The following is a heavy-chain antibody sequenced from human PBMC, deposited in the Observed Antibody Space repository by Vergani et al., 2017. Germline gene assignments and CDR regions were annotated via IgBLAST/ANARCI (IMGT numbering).Heavy chain of an antibody. J-gene: IGHJ5*02. CDR3: AREMVIFGVLNWFDP. CDR2: ISSSSSSTI. CDR1: GFTFSSYS. D-gene: IGHD3-3*01. Sequence: EVQLVESGGGLVQPGGSLRLSCAASGFTFSSYSMNWVRQAPGKGLEWVSYISSSSSSTIYYADSVKGRFTISRDNAKNSLYLQMNSLRDEDTAVYYCAREMVIFGVLNWFDPWGQGTLVTVSS. V-gene: IGHV3-48*02.